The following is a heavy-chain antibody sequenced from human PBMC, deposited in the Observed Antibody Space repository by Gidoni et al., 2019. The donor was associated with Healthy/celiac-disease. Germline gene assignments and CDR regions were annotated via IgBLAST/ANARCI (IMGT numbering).Heavy chain of an antibody. J-gene: IGHJ6*02. V-gene: IGHV3-15*04. CDR2: IESKKEGGTT. CDR3: TTGRQQLVLSYYYYGMDA. D-gene: IGHD6-13*01. CDR1: GFTFSNAW. Sequence: EVQLVESGGGLVNPGGSLRLSCASSGFTFSNAWMSWVRHAPGKGREWVGRIESKKEGGTTDYAAPVKGRFTNSRDDSKNTLYLQMNSLKTEDTAVYYCTTGRQQLVLSYYYYGMDAWGQGTTVTVSS.